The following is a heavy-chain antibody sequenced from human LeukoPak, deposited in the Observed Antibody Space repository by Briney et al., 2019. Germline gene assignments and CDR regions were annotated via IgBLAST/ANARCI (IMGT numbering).Heavy chain of an antibody. CDR3: ARDRGIAVASTPDY. V-gene: IGHV1-2*02. D-gene: IGHD6-19*01. CDR2: ISPNSGGT. CDR1: GYTFTGYY. Sequence: ASVKVSCKASGYTFTGYYMHWVRQAPGQGLEWMGWISPNSGGTNYAQKFQGRVTMTRDTSISTAYMELSRLRSDDTAMYYCARDRGIAVASTPDYWGQGTLATVSS. J-gene: IGHJ4*02.